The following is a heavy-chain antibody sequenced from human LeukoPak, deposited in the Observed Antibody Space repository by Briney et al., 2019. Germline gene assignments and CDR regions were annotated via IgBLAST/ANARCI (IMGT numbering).Heavy chain of an antibody. CDR3: ARDGAGVYYDSSGYYFDY. Sequence: GGSLRLSCAASGFTVSSNYMSWVRQAPGKGLERVSVIYSGGSTYYADSVKGRFTISRDNSKNTLYLQMNSLRAEDTAVYYCARDGAGVYYDSSGYYFDYWGQGTLVTVSS. D-gene: IGHD3-22*01. CDR1: GFTVSSNY. J-gene: IGHJ4*02. CDR2: IYSGGST. V-gene: IGHV3-66*01.